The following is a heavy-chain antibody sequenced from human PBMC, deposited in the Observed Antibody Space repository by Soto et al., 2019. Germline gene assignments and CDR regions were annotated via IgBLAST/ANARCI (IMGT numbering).Heavy chain of an antibody. CDR2: IIPIFGTA. CDR1: GGTFSSYA. CDR3: ARGVCGGDCYYFDY. Sequence: RASVKVSCKASGGTFSSYAISWVRQAPGQGLEWMGGIIPIFGTANYAQKFQGRATITADESTSTAYMELSSLRSEDTAVYYCARGVCGGDCYYFDYWGQGTLVTVSS. D-gene: IGHD2-21*02. J-gene: IGHJ4*02. V-gene: IGHV1-69*13.